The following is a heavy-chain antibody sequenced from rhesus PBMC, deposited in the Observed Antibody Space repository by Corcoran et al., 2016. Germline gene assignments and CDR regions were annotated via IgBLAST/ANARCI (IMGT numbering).Heavy chain of an antibody. J-gene: IGHJ4*01. CDR3: ARDHFMVATGIDY. CDR2: IYGSSTST. D-gene: IGHD4-4*01. V-gene: IGHV4S10*01. Sequence: QVQLQESGPGVVKPSETLSLTCAVSGGSISDSYRWSWIRQPPGKGLEWIGYIYGSSTSTNYNPSLKSLVTISKDTSKNQFSLKLSSVTAADTAVYYCARDHFMVATGIDYWGQGVLVTVSS. CDR1: GGSISDSYR.